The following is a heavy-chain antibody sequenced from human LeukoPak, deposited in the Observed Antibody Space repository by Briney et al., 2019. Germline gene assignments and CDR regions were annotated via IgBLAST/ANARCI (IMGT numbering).Heavy chain of an antibody. Sequence: GGSLRLSCAASGFTFSSYAMHWVRQAPGKGLEWVAVISYDGSNKYYADSVKGRFTISRDNSKNTLYLQMNSLRAEDTAVYYCARDWYSSSFRSNYYYYYYMDVWGKGTTVTVSS. CDR3: ARDWYSSSFRSNYYYYYYMDV. D-gene: IGHD6-6*01. J-gene: IGHJ6*03. V-gene: IGHV3-30*04. CDR2: ISYDGSNK. CDR1: GFTFSSYA.